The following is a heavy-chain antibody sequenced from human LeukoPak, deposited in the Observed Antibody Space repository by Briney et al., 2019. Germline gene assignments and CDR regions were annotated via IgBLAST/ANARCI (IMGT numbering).Heavy chain of an antibody. CDR3: AREPHYDLLTGYALGYLDL. CDR2: INSNSGDT. J-gene: IGHJ2*01. V-gene: IGHV1-2*02. Sequence: GASVKVPCKASGYTFTGYYMHWVRQAPGQGLEWMGWINSNSGDTNYAQKFQGRVTMTRDTSISTAYMELSRLRSDDTAVYYCAREPHYDLLTGYALGYLDLWGRGTLLTVSS. CDR1: GYTFTGYY. D-gene: IGHD3-9*01.